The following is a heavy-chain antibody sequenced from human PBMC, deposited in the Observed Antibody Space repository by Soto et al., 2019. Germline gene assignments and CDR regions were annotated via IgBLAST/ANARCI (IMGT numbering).Heavy chain of an antibody. V-gene: IGHV5-51*01. CDR2: IYPGDSDT. CDR3: AREGSGYYSLYYGMDV. CDR1: GYSFTSYW. J-gene: IGHJ6*02. Sequence: PGESLKISCKGSGYSFTSYWIGWVRQMPGKGLEWMGIIYPGDSDTRYSPSFQGQVTISADKSISTAYLQWSSLKASATAMYYCAREGSGYYSLYYGMDVWGQGTTVTVSS. D-gene: IGHD3-22*01.